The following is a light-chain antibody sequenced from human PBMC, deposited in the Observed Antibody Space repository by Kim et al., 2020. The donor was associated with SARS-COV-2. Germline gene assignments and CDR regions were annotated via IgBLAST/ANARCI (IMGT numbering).Light chain of an antibody. J-gene: IGLJ3*02. Sequence: TPMFPRGGENIEDKVVQWYQQRPGQAPVLVISYDDGRPTGIPARFSGSNSGNTATLTISRVEAGDEADYYCQVWDSSSDNPGVFGGGTRVTVL. CDR1: NIEDKV. CDR2: YDD. CDR3: QVWDSSSDNPGV. V-gene: IGLV3-21*04.